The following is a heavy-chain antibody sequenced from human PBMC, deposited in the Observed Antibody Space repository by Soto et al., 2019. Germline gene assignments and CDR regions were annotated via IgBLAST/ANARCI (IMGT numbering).Heavy chain of an antibody. D-gene: IGHD2-21*02. CDR1: GGTFSSYA. V-gene: IGHV1-69*13. CDR2: IIPIFGTA. Sequence: SVKVSCKASGGTFSSYAISWVRQAPGQGPEWMGGIIPIFGTANYAQKFQGRVTITADESTSTAYMELSSLRSEDTAVYYCARDLLYCGGDCYHAPLYYYYYGMDVWGQGTTVTVSS. J-gene: IGHJ6*02. CDR3: ARDLLYCGGDCYHAPLYYYYYGMDV.